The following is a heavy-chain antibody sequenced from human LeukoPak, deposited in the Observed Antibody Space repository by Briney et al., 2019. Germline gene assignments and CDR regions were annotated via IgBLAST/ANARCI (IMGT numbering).Heavy chain of an antibody. D-gene: IGHD3-22*01. Sequence: ASVKVSCKASGYTFTSYGISWVRQAPGQGLEWMGWINPNSGGTNYAQKFQGRVTMTRDTSISTAYMELSRLRSDDTAVYYCARVRITMIVVAETYDAFDIWGQGTMVTVSS. CDR1: GYTFTSYG. CDR2: INPNSGGT. CDR3: ARVRITMIVVAETYDAFDI. J-gene: IGHJ3*02. V-gene: IGHV1-2*02.